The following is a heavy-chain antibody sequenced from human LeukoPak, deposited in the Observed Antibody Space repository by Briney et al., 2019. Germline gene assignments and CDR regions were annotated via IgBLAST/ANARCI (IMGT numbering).Heavy chain of an antibody. Sequence: GGSLRLSCAASGFTFSSYEMNWVRQAPGKGLEWVSYISSSGSTIYYADSVKGRFTISRDNAKNSPYLQMNSLRAEDTAVYYCARDRSGWYYFDYWGQGTLVTVSS. D-gene: IGHD6-19*01. CDR3: ARDRSGWYYFDY. V-gene: IGHV3-48*03. CDR2: ISSSGSTI. CDR1: GFTFSSYE. J-gene: IGHJ4*02.